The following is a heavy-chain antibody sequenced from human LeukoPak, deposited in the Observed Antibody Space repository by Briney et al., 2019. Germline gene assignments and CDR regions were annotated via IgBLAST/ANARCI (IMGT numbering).Heavy chain of an antibody. D-gene: IGHD3-10*01. J-gene: IGHJ4*02. V-gene: IGHV3-30*02. CDR2: IRYDGSNK. CDR1: GFTFSSYG. Sequence: GGSLRLSCAASGFTFSSYGMHWVRQAPGKGLEWVAFIRYDGSNKYYADSVKGRFTISRDNSKNTLYLQMNSLRAEDTAVYYCATLGITMVRGVIITSYFDYWGQGILVTVSS. CDR3: ATLGITMVRGVIITSYFDY.